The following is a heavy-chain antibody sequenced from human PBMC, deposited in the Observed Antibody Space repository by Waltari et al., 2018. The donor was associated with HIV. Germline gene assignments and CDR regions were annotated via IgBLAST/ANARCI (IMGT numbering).Heavy chain of an antibody. V-gene: IGHV4-59*01. CDR1: GGSISSYY. Sequence: QVQLQESGPGMVKPSETLYLTCTVSGGSISSYYWSWLRQPTGKGLEWIGYIYYSGSTNYNPSLKSRVTISVDTSKNQFSLKLSSVTAADTAVYYCARDYYDSSGYYYGYSPWGQGTLVTVSS. J-gene: IGHJ5*02. CDR2: IYYSGST. CDR3: ARDYYDSSGYYYGYSP. D-gene: IGHD3-22*01.